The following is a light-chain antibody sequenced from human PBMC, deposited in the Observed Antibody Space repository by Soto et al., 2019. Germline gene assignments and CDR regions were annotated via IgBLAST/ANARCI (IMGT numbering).Light chain of an antibody. CDR3: QQYSTSPLT. Sequence: EIVLTQSPGTLSVSPGERATLSCRASQSLIGSPLAWYQQRPGQAPRLLIFGASSRAAGIPDRFSGSGSGTDFTLTINRLEPEDFAVYYCQQYSTSPLTFGGGTRVEI. CDR1: QSLIGSP. CDR2: GAS. V-gene: IGKV3-20*01. J-gene: IGKJ4*01.